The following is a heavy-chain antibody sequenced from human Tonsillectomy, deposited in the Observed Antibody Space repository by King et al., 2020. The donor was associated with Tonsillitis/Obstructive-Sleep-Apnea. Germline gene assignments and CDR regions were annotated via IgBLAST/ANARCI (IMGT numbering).Heavy chain of an antibody. J-gene: IGHJ4*02. V-gene: IGHV4-34*01. CDR1: GGSFSGYY. CDR3: ARARSSGDYIWGSYRILDY. CDR2: INHSGTT. D-gene: IGHD3-16*02. Sequence: VQLQQWGAGLLKPSETLSLTCAVYGGSFSGYYWNWIRQPPGKGLEWIGEINHSGTTNYNPSLKSRVTISVDTSKNQFSLKRGPVTAADTTVYYCARARSSGDYIWGSYRILDYWGQGTLVTVSS.